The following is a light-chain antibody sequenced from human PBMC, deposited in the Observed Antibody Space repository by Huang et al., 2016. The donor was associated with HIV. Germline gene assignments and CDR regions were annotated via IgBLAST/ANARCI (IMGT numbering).Light chain of an antibody. CDR3: LQYDRSPLT. Sequence: EVVLTQSPGTLSLSPGDTATLSCRTSQSLRDTYLAWYQQRPGQAPRLLIYGASSRATAIPDRFSGSGSGTDFTLTINRLEPQDFAVYFCLQYDRSPLTFGGGTKVEL. J-gene: IGKJ4*01. V-gene: IGKV3-20*01. CDR1: QSLRDTY. CDR2: GAS.